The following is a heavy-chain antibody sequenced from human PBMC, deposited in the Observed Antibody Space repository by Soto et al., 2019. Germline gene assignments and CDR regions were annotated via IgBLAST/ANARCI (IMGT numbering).Heavy chain of an antibody. CDR1: GFAFSSYA. J-gene: IGHJ4*02. CDR2: LSGTGGTT. D-gene: IGHD6-25*01. Sequence: EVQLLESGGNLVQPGGSLRLSCAASGFAFSSYAMTWVRQAPGKGLEWVSALSGTGGTTYSADSVRGRFTIARDNSKNTLCLQMNGLSPEDSAIYYCAKFIVGTGGSSGWPWFLDSWGQGTLVTVSS. CDR3: AKFIVGTGGSSGWPWFLDS. V-gene: IGHV3-23*01.